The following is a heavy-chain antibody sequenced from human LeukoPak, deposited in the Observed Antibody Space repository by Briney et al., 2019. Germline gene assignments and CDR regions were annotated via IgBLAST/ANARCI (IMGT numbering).Heavy chain of an antibody. CDR3: AKDPHYDILTGYFDY. J-gene: IGHJ4*02. CDR2: ISWNSGSI. D-gene: IGHD3-9*01. V-gene: IGHV3-9*01. CDR1: GFTFDDYA. Sequence: GGSLRLSCAASGFTFDDYAMHWVRQAPGRGLEWVSGISWNSGSIGYADSVKGQFTISRDNAKNSLYLQMNSLRAEDTALYYCAKDPHYDILTGYFDYWGQGTLVTVSS.